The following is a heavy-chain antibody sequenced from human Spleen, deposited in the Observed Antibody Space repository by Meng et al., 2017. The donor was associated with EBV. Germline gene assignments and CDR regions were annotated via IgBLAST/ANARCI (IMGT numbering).Heavy chain of an antibody. CDR1: GGSINSDFYY. D-gene: IGHD1-14*01. V-gene: IGHV4-39*07. CDR3: ARMHTATVPEWFDP. Sequence: QVPTQEPVPGMVNPSETLSLHCAVSGGSINSDFYYWGWIRQPPGRGLEWIGGIYFGGSTYYNPSLQSRVTISVDTSKNQFSLNLTYVTAADTAVYYCARMHTATVPEWFDPWGQGTLVTVSS. CDR2: IYFGGST. J-gene: IGHJ5*02.